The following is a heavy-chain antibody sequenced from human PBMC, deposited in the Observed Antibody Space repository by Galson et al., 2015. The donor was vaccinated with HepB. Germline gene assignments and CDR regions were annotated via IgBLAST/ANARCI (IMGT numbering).Heavy chain of an antibody. V-gene: IGHV4-34*01. J-gene: IGHJ4*02. D-gene: IGHD1-1*01. CDR1: GGSFSGYY. Sequence: ETLSLTCAVYGGSFSGYYWSWIRQPPGKGLEWIGEINHSGSTNYNPSLKSRVTISVDTSKNQFSLKLSSVTATDTAVYYCASSGRTNYWGQGTLVTVSS. CDR2: INHSGST. CDR3: ASSGRTNY.